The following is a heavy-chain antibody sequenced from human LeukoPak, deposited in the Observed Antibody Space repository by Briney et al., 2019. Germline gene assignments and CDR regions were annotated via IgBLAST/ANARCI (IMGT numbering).Heavy chain of an antibody. CDR1: GFTVSSNY. CDR3: ARDYYDGTGYHVFDI. CDR2: IYYSGST. V-gene: IGHV4-31*02. J-gene: IGHJ3*02. D-gene: IGHD3-22*01. Sequence: LRLSCAASGFTVSSNYMNWIRQHPGKGLEWIGYIYYSGSTYYNPSLMSRLSISIDTSKNQFSLKLSSVTAADTAVYYCARDYYDGTGYHVFDIWGQGTMVTVSS.